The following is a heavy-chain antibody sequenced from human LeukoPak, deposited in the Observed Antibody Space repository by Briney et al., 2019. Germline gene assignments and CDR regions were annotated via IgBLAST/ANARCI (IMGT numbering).Heavy chain of an antibody. CDR1: GYTFTTYD. J-gene: IGHJ4*02. CDR2: VNPNSGVT. CDR3: TRETSSRYFDY. Sequence: SVKVSCKASGYTFTTYDINWVRQATGQGLEWMGWVNPNSGVTRYAQKFQGRVTMTRNTSISTAYMELSSLRSEDTAVYYCTRETSSRYFDYWGQGTLVTVSS. V-gene: IGHV1-8*01.